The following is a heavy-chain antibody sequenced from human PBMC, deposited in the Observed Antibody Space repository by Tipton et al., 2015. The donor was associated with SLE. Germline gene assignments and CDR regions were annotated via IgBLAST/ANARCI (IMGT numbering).Heavy chain of an antibody. CDR3: ARDGGSSWSLDAFDT. V-gene: IGHV4-61*02. CDR2: VYSSGTT. CDR1: GASISSGSYY. J-gene: IGHJ3*02. D-gene: IGHD6-13*01. Sequence: TLSLTCTVSGASISSGSYYWNWIRQPAGKGVEWVGRVYSSGTTNYNSSLKSRVTISVDTSKNQFSLKLSSVTAADTAVYYCARDGGSSWSLDAFDTWGQGTMVTVSS.